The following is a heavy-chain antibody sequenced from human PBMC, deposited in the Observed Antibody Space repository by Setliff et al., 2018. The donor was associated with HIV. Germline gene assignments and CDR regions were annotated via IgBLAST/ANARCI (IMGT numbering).Heavy chain of an antibody. CDR1: GYTFTSSP. D-gene: IGHD3-22*01. CDR2: INPANGDT. V-gene: IGHV1-3*03. Sequence: ASVKVSCKASGYTFTSSPIHWVRQAPGQRLEWMGWINPANGDTENSQEFQGRVTITRDTSADTVYMEMNGLTSEDMAVYYCTRKGYDDSGYHCFENWGQGTLVTVSS. CDR3: TRKGYDDSGYHCFEN. J-gene: IGHJ4*02.